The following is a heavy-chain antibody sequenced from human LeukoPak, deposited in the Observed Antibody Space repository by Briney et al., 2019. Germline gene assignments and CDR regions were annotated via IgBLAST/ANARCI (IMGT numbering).Heavy chain of an antibody. CDR1: GYTFTNFC. CDR3: ARAGGWARGDYKGDAFDI. J-gene: IGHJ3*02. Sequence: GASVKVSCKASGYTFTNFCISWVRQAPGQGLEWMGCINANKGDTNYAQNLQGRVTMTTDTSTSTAYMELRSMRSDDTAVYYCARAGGWARGDYKGDAFDIWGQGTMVTVSS. CDR2: INANKGDT. D-gene: IGHD6-19*01. V-gene: IGHV1-18*01.